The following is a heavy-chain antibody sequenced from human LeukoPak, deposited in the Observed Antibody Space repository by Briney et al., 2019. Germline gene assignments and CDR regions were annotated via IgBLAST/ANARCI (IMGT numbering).Heavy chain of an antibody. CDR1: GGSISSYY. J-gene: IGHJ4*02. D-gene: IGHD6-19*01. V-gene: IGHV4-59*01. Sequence: TSETLSLTCTVSGGSISSYYWSWIRPPPGKGLEWIGCIYYSGSTNYNPSLKSRVTISVDTSTTQFSLKLSSVTAADTAVYYCASRRYSSGWYVYWGQGTLVTVSS. CDR2: IYYSGST. CDR3: ASRRYSSGWYVY.